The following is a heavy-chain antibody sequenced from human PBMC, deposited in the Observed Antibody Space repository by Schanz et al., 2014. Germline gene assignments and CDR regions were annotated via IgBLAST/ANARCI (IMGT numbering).Heavy chain of an antibody. V-gene: IGHV3-23*01. Sequence: EVHLLESGGGLVPPGGSLRLSCAASGFNFSDYAMCWVRQAPGKGLEWVSAISGGGGTTYYTDSVKGRFTMSRDNSKNTLYLQMNSLRAEDTAVYYCARGGPAYYFDDWGQGTLVTVSS. CDR2: ISGGGGTT. CDR3: ARGGPAYYFDD. CDR1: GFNFSDYA. J-gene: IGHJ4*02.